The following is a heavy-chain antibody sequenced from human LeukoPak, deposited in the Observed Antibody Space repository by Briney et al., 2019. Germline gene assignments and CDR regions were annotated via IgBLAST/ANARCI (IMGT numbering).Heavy chain of an antibody. CDR3: IVFGDSNH. Sequence: GGSLRLSCAASGFAGSNNYMSWVRQAPGKGLEWVSAIHGSGGTYYADSVKGRFTISRDTSKNTLYLQINSLRVEDTAVYYCIVFGDSNHWGQGTLVTVSS. D-gene: IGHD4-17*01. J-gene: IGHJ5*02. CDR2: IHGSGGT. CDR1: GFAGSNNY. V-gene: IGHV3-53*01.